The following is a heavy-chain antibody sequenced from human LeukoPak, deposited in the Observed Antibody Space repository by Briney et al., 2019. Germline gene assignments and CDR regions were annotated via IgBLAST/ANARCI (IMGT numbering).Heavy chain of an antibody. CDR2: IYYSGST. Sequence: PSETLSLTCTVSGGSISSYYWSWIRQPPGKGLEWIGYIYYSGSTNYNPSLKSRVTISVDTSKNQFSLKLSSVTAADTAVYYCARMSGYSSSWHYFDYWGQGTLVTVSS. CDR1: GGSISSYY. J-gene: IGHJ4*02. V-gene: IGHV4-59*01. CDR3: ARMSGYSSSWHYFDY. D-gene: IGHD6-13*01.